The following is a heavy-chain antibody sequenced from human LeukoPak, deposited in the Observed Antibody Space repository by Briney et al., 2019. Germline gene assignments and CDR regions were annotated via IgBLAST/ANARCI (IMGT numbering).Heavy chain of an antibody. CDR2: INLSGGST. D-gene: IGHD4/OR15-4a*01. J-gene: IGHJ4*02. CDR1: GFTFINYY. CDR3: ARHVDYGEKSEDY. Sequence: ASVKASCKASGFTFINYYMHWVRQAPGQGLEWLGIINLSGGSTHYPQKFQDRVTMTRDTSTSTVYMELSSLRSEDTAVYYCARHVDYGEKSEDYWGQGTLVTVSS. V-gene: IGHV1-46*01.